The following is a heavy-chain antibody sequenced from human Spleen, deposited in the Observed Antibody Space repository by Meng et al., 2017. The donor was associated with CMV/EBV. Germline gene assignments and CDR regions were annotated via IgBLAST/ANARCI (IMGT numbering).Heavy chain of an antibody. V-gene: IGHV4-39*07. CDR1: GGSISSSSYY. CDR2: INHSGST. D-gene: IGHD3-10*01. Sequence: QLQLQVAGPGLVKLSETLSLPCTVSGGSISSSSYYWGWIRQPPGKGLEWIGEINHSGSTNYNPSLKSRVTISVDTSKNQFSLKLSSVTAADTAVYYCARGPQFGWYWGQGTLVTVFS. J-gene: IGHJ4*02. CDR3: ARGPQFGWY.